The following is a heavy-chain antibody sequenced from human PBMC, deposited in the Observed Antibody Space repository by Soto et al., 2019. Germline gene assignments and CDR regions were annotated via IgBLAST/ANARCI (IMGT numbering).Heavy chain of an antibody. Sequence: QVQLVQSGAEVKKPGASVKVSCKASGYTFTSYGISWVRQAPGQGLEWMGCISAYNGNTNYAQKLQGRVTMTTDTSTSTAYMELRSLRSDDTAVYYCERGSPHYDFWSGYRYYFDYWGQGTLVTVSS. J-gene: IGHJ4*02. CDR1: GYTFTSYG. CDR3: ERGSPHYDFWSGYRYYFDY. CDR2: ISAYNGNT. V-gene: IGHV1-18*01. D-gene: IGHD3-3*01.